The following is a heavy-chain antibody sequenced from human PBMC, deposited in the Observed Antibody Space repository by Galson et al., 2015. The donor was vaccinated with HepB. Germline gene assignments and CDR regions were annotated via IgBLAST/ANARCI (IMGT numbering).Heavy chain of an antibody. CDR1: GFTFSSYA. CDR2: ISYDGSNK. D-gene: IGHD5-18*01. V-gene: IGHV3-30-3*01. CDR3: ARPPEIGYSYGYPDWYFDL. Sequence: SLRLSCAASGFTFSSYAMHWVRQAPGKGLEWVAVISYDGSNKYYADSVKGRFTISRDNSKNTLYLQMNSPRAEDTAVYYCARPPEIGYSYGYPDWYFDLWGRGTLVTVSS. J-gene: IGHJ2*01.